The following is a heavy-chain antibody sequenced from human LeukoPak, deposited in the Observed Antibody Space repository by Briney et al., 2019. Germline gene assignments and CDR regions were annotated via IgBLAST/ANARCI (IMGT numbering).Heavy chain of an antibody. CDR3: AKDEMLWTTMPLND. D-gene: IGHD2-2*01. V-gene: IGHV3-30*18. J-gene: IGHJ4*02. CDR2: ISYDGSNK. Sequence: GGSLRLSCAASGFTFSSHGMHWVRQAPGKGLEWVAVISYDGSNKYYADSVKGRFTISRDNSKNTLYLQMNSLRAEDTAVYYCAKDEMLWTTMPLNDWGQGTLVTVSS. CDR1: GFTFSSHG.